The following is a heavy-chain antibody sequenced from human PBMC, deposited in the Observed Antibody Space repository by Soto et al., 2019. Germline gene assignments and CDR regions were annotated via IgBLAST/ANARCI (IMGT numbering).Heavy chain of an antibody. J-gene: IGHJ6*02. V-gene: IGHV4-4*02. CDR3: ARAGYQLLAPYGMDV. D-gene: IGHD2-2*01. Sequence: QVQLQESGPGLVKPSGTLSLTCAVSGGSISSSNWWSWVRQPPGKGLEWIGEIYHSGSTNYNPSLKSRVTKSVDKSKNQFSLKVSSVTAADTAVYYCARAGYQLLAPYGMDVWGQGTTVTVSS. CDR2: IYHSGST. CDR1: GGSISSSNW.